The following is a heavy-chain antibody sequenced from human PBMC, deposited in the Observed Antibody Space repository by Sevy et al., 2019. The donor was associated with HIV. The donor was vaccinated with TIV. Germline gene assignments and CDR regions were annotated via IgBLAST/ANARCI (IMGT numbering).Heavy chain of an antibody. Sequence: GGSLRLSCAASGFTFSSYSMNWVRQAPGKGLEWVSSISSSSSYIYYAGSVKGRFTISRDNAKNSLYLQMNSLRAEDTAVYYCAREAPTGDAFDIWGQGTMVTVSS. V-gene: IGHV3-21*01. CDR3: AREAPTGDAFDI. J-gene: IGHJ3*02. CDR2: ISSSSSYI. D-gene: IGHD4-17*01. CDR1: GFTFSSYS.